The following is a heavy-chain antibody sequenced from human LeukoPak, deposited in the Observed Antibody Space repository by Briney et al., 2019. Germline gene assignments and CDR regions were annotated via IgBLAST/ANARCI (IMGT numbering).Heavy chain of an antibody. CDR3: ARVTGSIDY. D-gene: IGHD1-26*01. CDR2: MNHTSGYT. J-gene: IGHJ4*02. CDR1: GYTFTKYD. V-gene: IGHV1-8*01. Sequence: ASVKVSCMASGYTFTKYDINGVRQAIGQGLEWMGWMNHTSGYTRYAQKFQGRVTMTRDTSISTAYMELGSLRSEDTAVYYCARVTGSIDYWGQGTLVTVSS.